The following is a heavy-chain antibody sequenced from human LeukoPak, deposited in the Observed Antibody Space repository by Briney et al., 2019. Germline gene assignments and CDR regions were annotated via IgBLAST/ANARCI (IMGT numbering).Heavy chain of an antibody. D-gene: IGHD6-19*01. J-gene: IGHJ1*01. Sequence: GGSLRLSCAASGFTFSGYSMSWVRQAPGKGPEWVSTISGSGDATYYADSVKGRFTISRDNSKNTLYVQMNSLRAEDSAVYYCARDRLGSTGWYQYFYHWGQGTLVTVSS. V-gene: IGHV3-23*01. CDR3: ARDRLGSTGWYQYFYH. CDR1: GFTFSGYS. CDR2: ISGSGDAT.